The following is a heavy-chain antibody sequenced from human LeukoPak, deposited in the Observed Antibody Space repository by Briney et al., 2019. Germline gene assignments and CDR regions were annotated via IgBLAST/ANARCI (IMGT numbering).Heavy chain of an antibody. CDR1: GFTFSSYW. D-gene: IGHD6-19*01. V-gene: IGHV3-7*01. CDR2: IKRDGSEK. CDR3: ARGRIAVAGTYIPSNWGPQLYYMDV. Sequence: GGSLRLSCAASGFTFSSYWMSWVRQAPGKGLERVANIKRDGSEKYYVDSVKGRFTISRDNAKNSLYLQMNSLRAEDTAVYYCARGRIAVAGTYIPSNWGPQLYYMDVWGKGTTVTVSS. J-gene: IGHJ6*03.